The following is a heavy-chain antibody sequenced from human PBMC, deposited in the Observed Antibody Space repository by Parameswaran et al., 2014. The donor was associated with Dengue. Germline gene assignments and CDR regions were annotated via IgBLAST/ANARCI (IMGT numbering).Heavy chain of an antibody. Sequence: VRQMPGKGPEWVSTIGGSGDNTYLADPVKGRFTISRDNSKNTVYLQMSSLRAEDTAVYYCARDGYYDYWSGYYNFDYWGQGTVVTVSS. CDR3: ARDGYYDYWSGYYNFDY. CDR2: IGGSGDNT. V-gene: IGHV3-23*01. D-gene: IGHD3-3*01. J-gene: IGHJ4*02.